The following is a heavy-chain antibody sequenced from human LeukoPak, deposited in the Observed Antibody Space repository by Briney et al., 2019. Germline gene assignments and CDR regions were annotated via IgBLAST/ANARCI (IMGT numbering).Heavy chain of an antibody. CDR1: GGSISSYY. D-gene: IGHD6-19*01. CDR3: ARRMAVAGFNWFDP. CDR2: IYYSGST. J-gene: IGHJ5*02. Sequence: SETLSLTCTVSGGSISSYYWSWIRQPPGKGLEWIGYIYYSGSTNYNPSLKSRVTISVDTSKNQFSLKLSSVTAADTAVYYCARRMAVAGFNWFDPWGQGTLVTVSS. V-gene: IGHV4-59*08.